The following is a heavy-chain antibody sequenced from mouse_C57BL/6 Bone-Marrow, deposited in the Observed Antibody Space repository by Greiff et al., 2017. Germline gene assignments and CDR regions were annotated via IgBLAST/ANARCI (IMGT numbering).Heavy chain of an antibody. CDR1: GFTFTDYY. Sequence: DVMLVESGGGLVQPGGSLSLSCAASGFTFTDYYMSWVRQPPGTALEWLGFIRNKANGYTTEYSASVKGRFTISRDKSQSILYLQMNALRAEDSATYYCARSDTTMDYWGQGTSVTVSS. D-gene: IGHD1-1*01. V-gene: IGHV7-3*01. J-gene: IGHJ4*01. CDR3: ARSDTTMDY. CDR2: IRNKANGYTT.